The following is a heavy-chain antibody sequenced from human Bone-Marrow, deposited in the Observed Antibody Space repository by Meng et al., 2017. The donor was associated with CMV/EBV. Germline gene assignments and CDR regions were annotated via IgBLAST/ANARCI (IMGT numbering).Heavy chain of an antibody. D-gene: IGHD6-19*01. CDR2: INPNSGGT. CDR1: GYTFTGYS. V-gene: IGHV1-2*02. Sequence: ASVKVSCKASGYTFTGYSIFWVRQAPGQGLEYMGWINPNSGGTNYAQKFQGRVTMTRDTSISTAYMELSRLRSDDTAVYYCARVPRVGSGWYYFDYWGQGTLVTVSS. J-gene: IGHJ4*02. CDR3: ARVPRVGSGWYYFDY.